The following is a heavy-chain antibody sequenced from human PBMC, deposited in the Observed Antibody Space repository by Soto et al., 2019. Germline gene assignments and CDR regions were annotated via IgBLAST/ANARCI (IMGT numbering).Heavy chain of an antibody. CDR2: INPNSGDT. V-gene: IGHV1-2*02. D-gene: IGHD6-6*01. CDR1: GYTFTGYY. CDR3: ARSLSTIRGRPDS. J-gene: IGHJ4*02. Sequence: SVKVSCKASGYTFTGYYMHWVRQAPGQGLEWMGWINPNSGDTKYAQKFQGRVTMTRDTSTRTAYMELSRLTSDDTAVYYCARSLSTIRGRPDSWGQGTLVTVSS.